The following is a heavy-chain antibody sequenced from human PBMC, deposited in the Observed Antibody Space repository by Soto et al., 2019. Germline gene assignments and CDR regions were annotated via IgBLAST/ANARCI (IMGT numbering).Heavy chain of an antibody. J-gene: IGHJ4*02. CDR3: ASDLPEY. Sequence: GGSLRLSCAASGFTFSSYAMYWVRQAPGKGLEWVAVISYDESNKYYADSVKGRFTISRDNSKNTLYLQMNSLRAEDTAVYYCASDLPEYWGQGTLVTVSS. V-gene: IGHV3-30-3*01. CDR1: GFTFSSYA. CDR2: ISYDESNK.